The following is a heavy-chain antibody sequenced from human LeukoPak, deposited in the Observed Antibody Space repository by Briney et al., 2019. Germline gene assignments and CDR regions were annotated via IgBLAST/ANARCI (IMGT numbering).Heavy chain of an antibody. D-gene: IGHD2-15*01. Sequence: PSGTLSLTCAVSGGSISSSNWWSWVRQPPGKGLEWIGEIYHSGSTYYNPSLKSRVTISVDTSKNQFSLKLSSVTAADTAVYYCARRYCSGGSCYSDNWFDPWGQGTLVTVSS. CDR3: ARRYCSGGSCYSDNWFDP. V-gene: IGHV4-4*02. CDR1: GGSISSSNW. J-gene: IGHJ5*02. CDR2: IYHSGST.